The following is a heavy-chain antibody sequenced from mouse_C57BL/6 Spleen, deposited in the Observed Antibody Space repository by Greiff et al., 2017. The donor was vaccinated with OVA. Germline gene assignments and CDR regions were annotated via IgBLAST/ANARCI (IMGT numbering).Heavy chain of an antibody. D-gene: IGHD4-1*01. J-gene: IGHJ2*01. CDR2: ISGGGGNT. CDR1: GFTFSSYT. CDR3: ARHLLTGTFYVDY. V-gene: IGHV5-9*01. Sequence: EVHLVESGGGLVKPGGSLKLSCAASGFTFSSYTMSWVRQTPEKRLEWVATISGGGGNTYYPDSVKGRFTISRDNAKNTLYLQMSSLRSEDTALYYCARHLLTGTFYVDYWGQGTTLTVSS.